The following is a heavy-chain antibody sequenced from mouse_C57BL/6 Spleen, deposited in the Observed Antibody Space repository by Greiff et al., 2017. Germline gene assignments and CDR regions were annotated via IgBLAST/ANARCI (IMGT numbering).Heavy chain of an antibody. CDR1: GYTFTDYY. D-gene: IGHD3-2*02. CDR2: INPNNGGT. Sequence: VQLQQSGPELVKPGASVKISCKASGYTFTDYYMNWVKQSHGKSLEWIGDINPNNGGTSYNQKFKGKATLTVDKSSSTAYMELRSLTSEDSAVYYCATAQAPYYFDYWGQGTTLTVSS. V-gene: IGHV1-26*01. J-gene: IGHJ2*01. CDR3: ATAQAPYYFDY.